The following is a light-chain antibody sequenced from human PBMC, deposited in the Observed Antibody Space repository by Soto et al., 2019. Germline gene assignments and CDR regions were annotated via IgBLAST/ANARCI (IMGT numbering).Light chain of an antibody. CDR3: MQALQTPLIT. J-gene: IGKJ5*01. CDR2: LGS. V-gene: IGKV2-28*01. Sequence: DIVLTQSPLSLPVTPGEPASISCRSSQSLLHSNGYNYLDWYLQKPGQSPQLLIYLGSDRASGVPDRFSGSGSGTDFTLTISRVEAEDVGFYYCMQALQTPLITFGQGTRLEIK. CDR1: QSLLHSNGYNY.